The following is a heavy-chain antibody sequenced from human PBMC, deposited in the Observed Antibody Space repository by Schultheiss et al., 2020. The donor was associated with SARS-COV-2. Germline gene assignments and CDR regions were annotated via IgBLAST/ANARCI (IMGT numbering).Heavy chain of an antibody. J-gene: IGHJ5*02. CDR2: ISGSGGST. CDR3: TTSPGHYDYVWGSYRYNDWFDP. V-gene: IGHV3-23*01. Sequence: GGSLRLSCTASGFTFGDYAMSWVRQAPGKGLEWVSAISGSGGSTYYADSVKGRFTISRDNSKNSLYLQMNSLKTEDTAVYYCTTSPGHYDYVWGSYRYNDWFDPWGQGTLVTVSS. D-gene: IGHD3-16*02. CDR1: GFTFGDYA.